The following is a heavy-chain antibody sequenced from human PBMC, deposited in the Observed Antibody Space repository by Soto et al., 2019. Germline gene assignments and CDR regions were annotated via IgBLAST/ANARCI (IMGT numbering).Heavy chain of an antibody. D-gene: IGHD3-22*01. CDR1: GFTFTSSA. J-gene: IGHJ4*02. CDR2: IVVGSGNT. V-gene: IGHV1-58*02. CDR3: AAESGYYDSSGFGY. Sequence: SVKLSCTASGFTFTSSAMRWVRQARGQRLEWIGWIVVGSGNTNYAQKFQERVTITRDMSTSTAYMELSSLRSEDTAVYYCAAESGYYDSSGFGYWGQGTLVTVSS.